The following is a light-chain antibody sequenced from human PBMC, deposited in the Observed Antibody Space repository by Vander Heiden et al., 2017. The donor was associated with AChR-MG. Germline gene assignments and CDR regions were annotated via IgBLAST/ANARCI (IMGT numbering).Light chain of an antibody. CDR1: QSVSTY. CDR2: DAS. J-gene: IGKJ4*01. Sequence: EIVLTQSPATLPLSPGERATLSCRASQSVSTYLAWYQQKPGQAPRLLIYDASTRATVIPARFSGSGSGTDFTLTISSLEPEDFAVYYCQQRTLTFGGGTKVEIK. V-gene: IGKV3-11*01. CDR3: QQRTLT.